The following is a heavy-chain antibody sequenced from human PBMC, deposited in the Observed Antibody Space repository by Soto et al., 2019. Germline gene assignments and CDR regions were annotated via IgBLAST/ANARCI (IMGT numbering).Heavy chain of an antibody. V-gene: IGHV3-66*01. CDR1: GFTVTDFY. CDR2: IYKDFT. J-gene: IGHJ3*02. D-gene: IGHD2-15*01. CDR3: ARELRYCGGGSCSIMGVSFDI. Sequence: EVQLVESGGGLVQPGGSLRLSCVASGFTVTDFYMNWVRQAPGKGLAWVSVIYKDFTAYTDFVKGRFFVSTDSSKNALDLQMDNLRAEDTAVYYCARELRYCGGGSCSIMGVSFDIWGQGAMVTVSS.